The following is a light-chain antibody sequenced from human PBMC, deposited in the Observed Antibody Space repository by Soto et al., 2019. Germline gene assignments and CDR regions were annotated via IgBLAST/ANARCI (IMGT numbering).Light chain of an antibody. V-gene: IGKV3-20*01. Sequence: EIVLTQSPGTLSLSPGERATLSCRASQSVRSSYLAWYQQKPGQAPRLLIYGASSRATGILDRFSGSGSGTDFTLTISRLEPEDFAVYYCQQYGSSPQTFGQGTKVEIK. CDR2: GAS. J-gene: IGKJ1*01. CDR1: QSVRSSY. CDR3: QQYGSSPQT.